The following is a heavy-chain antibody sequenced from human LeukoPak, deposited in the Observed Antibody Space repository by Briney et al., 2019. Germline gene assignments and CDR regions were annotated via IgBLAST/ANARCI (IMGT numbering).Heavy chain of an antibody. CDR1: GFTFDDYA. Sequence: GGSLRLSCAASGFTFDDYAMHWVRQAPGKGLEWASGISWNSGSIGYADSVKGRFTISRDNAKNSLYLQMNSLRAEDMALYYCAKGSYSSGWGYFQHWGQGTLVTVSS. CDR2: ISWNSGSI. V-gene: IGHV3-9*03. J-gene: IGHJ1*01. CDR3: AKGSYSSGWGYFQH. D-gene: IGHD6-19*01.